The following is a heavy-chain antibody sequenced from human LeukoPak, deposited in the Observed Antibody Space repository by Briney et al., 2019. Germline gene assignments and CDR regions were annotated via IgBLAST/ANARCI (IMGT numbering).Heavy chain of an antibody. V-gene: IGHV3-23*01. Sequence: GGSLSPSCVASGFSFNNYAMNLVRQAPGKGLEWVSLIIGSSGTTFYADSVKGRFTISRDKSKSTLYLQMNSLRAEDTAVYYCAKGAYDYIEIAYFDYWGQGSLVTVSS. CDR2: IIGSSGTT. J-gene: IGHJ4*02. CDR1: GFSFNNYA. D-gene: IGHD5-12*01. CDR3: AKGAYDYIEIAYFDY.